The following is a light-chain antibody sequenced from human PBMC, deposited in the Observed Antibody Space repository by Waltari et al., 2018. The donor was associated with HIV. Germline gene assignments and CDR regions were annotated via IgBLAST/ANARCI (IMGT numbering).Light chain of an antibody. Sequence: EIVMTQSPATLSVSPGERATLSCRASQSVSSNLAWYQQKPGQAPRPLIYGASIRATGIPARFSGSGSGTEFTLTISILQSEDFAVYYCQQYNNWPPWTFGQGTKVEIK. CDR1: QSVSSN. V-gene: IGKV3D-15*03. CDR3: QQYNNWPPWT. CDR2: GAS. J-gene: IGKJ1*01.